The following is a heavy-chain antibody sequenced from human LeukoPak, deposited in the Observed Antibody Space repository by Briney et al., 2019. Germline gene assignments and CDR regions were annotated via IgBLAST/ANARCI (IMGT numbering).Heavy chain of an antibody. CDR3: ARHTGGGIEDMDV. CDR1: GGSIGTYY. D-gene: IGHD3-16*02. Sequence: SETPSLTCTVSGGSIGTYYWSWVRQSPGTGLEWIGYIYVTGTRYNPYLQSRVTISVDRSRNQFFLKMTSVTAADTAVYYCARHTGGGIEDMDVWGRGTKVTVSS. V-gene: IGHV4-59*08. CDR2: IYVTGT. J-gene: IGHJ6*03.